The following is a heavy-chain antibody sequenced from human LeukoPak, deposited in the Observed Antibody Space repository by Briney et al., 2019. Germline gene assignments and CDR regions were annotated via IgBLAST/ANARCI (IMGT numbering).Heavy chain of an antibody. D-gene: IGHD6-19*01. CDR3: AREGIAVAGTSSWFDP. Sequence: PSETLSLTCTVSGGSISSYYWSWIRQPPGKGLEWIGYIYYSGSTNYNPSLKSRVTISVDTSKNQFSLKLSSVTAADTAVYYCAREGIAVAGTSSWFDPWGQGTLVTVSS. J-gene: IGHJ5*02. CDR2: IYYSGST. V-gene: IGHV4-59*12. CDR1: GGSISSYY.